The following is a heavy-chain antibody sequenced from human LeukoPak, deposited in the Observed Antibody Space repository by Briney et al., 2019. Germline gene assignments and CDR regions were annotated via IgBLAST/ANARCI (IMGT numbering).Heavy chain of an antibody. Sequence: GGSLRPSCAASGFTFSSYGMHWVRQAPGKGLEWVAVISYDGSNKYYADSVKGRFTISRDNSKNTVYLQMNSLRAEDTAVYYCARDLNSWYRFDYWGQGTLVTVSS. CDR2: ISYDGSNK. V-gene: IGHV3-30*03. D-gene: IGHD6-13*01. J-gene: IGHJ4*02. CDR1: GFTFSSYG. CDR3: ARDLNSWYRFDY.